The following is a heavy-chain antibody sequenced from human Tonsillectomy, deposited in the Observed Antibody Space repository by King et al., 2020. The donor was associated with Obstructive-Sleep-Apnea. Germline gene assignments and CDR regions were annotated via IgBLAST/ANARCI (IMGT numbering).Heavy chain of an antibody. CDR1: GGSVRSGNYY. Sequence: VQLQESGPGLVKPSETLSLTCTVSGGSVRSGNYYWSWIRQSPGKGLEWIGYVYYTGGTDYNPSLKSRVAISVDTSRNQFSLKLRSVTAADTAVYFCAREGGSSIWYFDLWGRGTVVTVSS. CDR2: VYYTGGT. J-gene: IGHJ2*01. D-gene: IGHD2-15*01. V-gene: IGHV4-61*01. CDR3: AREGGSSIWYFDL.